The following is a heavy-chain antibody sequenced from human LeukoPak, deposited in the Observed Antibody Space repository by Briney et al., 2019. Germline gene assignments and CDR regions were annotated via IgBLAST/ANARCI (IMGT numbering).Heavy chain of an antibody. J-gene: IGHJ4*02. CDR3: AKDPLKPVGYSSGWYRGGY. V-gene: IGHV3-23*01. CDR2: ISGSGGST. D-gene: IGHD6-19*01. Sequence: GGSLRLSCAASGFTFSSYAMSWVRQAPGKGLELVSAISGSGGSTYYADSVKGRFTISRDNSKNTLYLQMNSLRAEDTAVYYCAKDPLKPVGYSSGWYRGGYWGQGTLVTVSS. CDR1: GFTFSSYA.